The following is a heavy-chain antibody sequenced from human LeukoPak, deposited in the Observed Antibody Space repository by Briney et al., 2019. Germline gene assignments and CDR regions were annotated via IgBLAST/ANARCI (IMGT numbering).Heavy chain of an antibody. CDR1: GGSFSGYY. V-gene: IGHV4-59*10. Sequence: SETLSLIYAVYGGSFSGYYWSWIRQPPGKGLEWIGRIYTSGNTNYNPSLKSRVTISVDTSKNQFSLKLSSVTAADTAVYYCAGTYKYYYYYYMDVWGKGTTVTISS. CDR3: AGTYKYYYYYYMDV. D-gene: IGHD1-14*01. CDR2: IYTSGNT. J-gene: IGHJ6*03.